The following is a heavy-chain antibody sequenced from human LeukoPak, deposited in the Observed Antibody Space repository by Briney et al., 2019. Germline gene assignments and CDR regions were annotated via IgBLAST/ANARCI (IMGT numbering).Heavy chain of an antibody. CDR1: GYTFTSYG. D-gene: IGHD4-17*01. Sequence: ASVKVSCKASGYTFTSYGMNWVRQAPGQGLEWMGWINTNTGNPTYAQGFTGRFVFSLDTSVSTAYLQISSLKAEDTAVYYCARDGYYGDYVDPFDYWSQGTLVTVSS. J-gene: IGHJ4*02. CDR2: INTNTGNP. CDR3: ARDGYYGDYVDPFDY. V-gene: IGHV7-4-1*02.